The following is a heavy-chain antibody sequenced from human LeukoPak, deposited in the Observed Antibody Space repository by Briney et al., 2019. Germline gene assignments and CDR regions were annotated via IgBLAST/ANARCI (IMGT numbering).Heavy chain of an antibody. CDR2: VNFHGTS. Sequence: SETLSLTCDVSGYAIGSSHYWGWIRQPPGRGLKWIGHVNFHGTSAYNASLRGRATIPIEAYMNRFSLGLSSATGAAAALYYWSRGVSQGAPDWYMDVWGGGTVVIVSS. CDR3: SRGVSQGAPDWYMDV. V-gene: IGHV4-38-2*01. D-gene: IGHD1-26*01. J-gene: IGHJ2*01. CDR1: GYAIGSSHY.